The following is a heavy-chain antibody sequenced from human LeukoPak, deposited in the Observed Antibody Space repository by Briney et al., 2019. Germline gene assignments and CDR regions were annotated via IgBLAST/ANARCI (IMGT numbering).Heavy chain of an antibody. CDR1: GFTFSSSA. D-gene: IGHD2-15*01. J-gene: IGHJ4*02. CDR3: AKQLGYCSDGSCYFPY. V-gene: IGHV3-23*01. Sequence: GGSLRLSCAASGFTFSSSAMSWVRPAPGKGLEWVSAISNNGGYTYYADSVQSRFTISRDNSKSTLCLQMNSLRAEDTAVYYCAKQLGYCSDGSCYFPYWGQGTLVTVSS. CDR2: ISNNGGYT.